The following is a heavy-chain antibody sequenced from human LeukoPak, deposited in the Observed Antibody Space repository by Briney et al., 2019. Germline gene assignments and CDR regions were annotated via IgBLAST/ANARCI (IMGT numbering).Heavy chain of an antibody. V-gene: IGHV3-53*04. CDR3: ARHYCSDGDCYSGFSYYYGMDV. J-gene: IGHJ6*02. CDR2: LYSGGSI. Sequence: GGSLRLSWAASGXTVSNNYMSWVRQAPGKGLEWVSVLYSGGSIYYVDSVKGRFTISRHNSKNTLYLQMNSLRLEDTAVYFCARHYCSDGDCYSGFSYYYGMDVWGQGTTVTVSS. CDR1: GXTVSNNY. D-gene: IGHD2-15*01.